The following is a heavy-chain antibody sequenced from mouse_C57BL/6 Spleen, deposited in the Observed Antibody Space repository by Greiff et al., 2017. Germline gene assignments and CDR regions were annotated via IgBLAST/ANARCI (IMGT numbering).Heavy chain of an antibody. D-gene: IGHD1-1*01. CDR1: DYTFTDYE. CDR3: TRRDGSSYVNYFDY. V-gene: IGHV1-15*01. CDR2: IDPETGGT. J-gene: IGHJ2*01. Sequence: QVQLQQSGAELVRPGASVTLSCKASDYTFTDYEMHWVKQTPVHGLEWIGAIDPETGGTAYNQKFKGKAILTADKSSSTAYMELRSLTSEDSAVYYCTRRDGSSYVNYFDYWGQGTTLTVSS.